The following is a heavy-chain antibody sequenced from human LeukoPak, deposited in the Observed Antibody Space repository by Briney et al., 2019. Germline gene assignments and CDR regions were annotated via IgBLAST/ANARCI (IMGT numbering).Heavy chain of an antibody. Sequence: ASVKVSCKASGYTFTGYYTHWVRQAPGQGLEWMGWINPNSGGTNYAQKFQGRVTMTRDTSISTAYMELSRLRSDDTAVYYCASPIVGATSYYYYGMDVWGQGTTVTVSS. CDR1: GYTFTGYY. CDR2: INPNSGGT. CDR3: ASPIVGATSYYYYGMDV. D-gene: IGHD1-26*01. J-gene: IGHJ6*02. V-gene: IGHV1-2*02.